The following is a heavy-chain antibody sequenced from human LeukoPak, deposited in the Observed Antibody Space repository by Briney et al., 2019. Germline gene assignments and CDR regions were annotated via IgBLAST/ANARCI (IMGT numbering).Heavy chain of an antibody. J-gene: IGHJ3*02. CDR3: ARDAFDI. V-gene: IGHV3-21*01. CDR1: GFTFSSYS. Sequence: GGSLRLSCAASGFTFSSYSMNWVRQAPGKGLEWVSCISNTNGYIYYADSVKGRFTISRDNAKNSLYLQMNSLRAEDTAVYYCARDAFDIWGQGTMVTVSS. CDR2: ISNTNGYI.